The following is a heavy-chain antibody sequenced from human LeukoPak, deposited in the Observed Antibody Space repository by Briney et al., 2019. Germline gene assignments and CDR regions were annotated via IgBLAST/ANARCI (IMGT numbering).Heavy chain of an antibody. Sequence: ASVKVSCKASGYTFTSYAMHWVRQAPGQRLEWIGWINAGNGNTKYSQKFQGRVTITRDTSASTAYMELRSLRSDDTAVYYCARDSTVTTPFDIWGQGTMVTVSS. CDR1: GYTFTSYA. J-gene: IGHJ3*02. D-gene: IGHD4-17*01. CDR2: INAGNGNT. CDR3: ARDSTVTTPFDI. V-gene: IGHV1-3*01.